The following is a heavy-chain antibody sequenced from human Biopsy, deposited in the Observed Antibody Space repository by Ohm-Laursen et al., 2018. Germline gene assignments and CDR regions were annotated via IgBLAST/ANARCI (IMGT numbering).Heavy chain of an antibody. CDR2: ISVKTGNT. Sequence: VKVSCKASGYTFTNYAINWVRQAPGQGLEWLGWISVKTGNTNYTQKLQGRVTMTTDTSTNTAYMELRSLRSDDTALYYCAREGTSVTFFGKISDYYFDFWGPGTVVTVSS. CDR3: AREGTSVTFFGKISDYYFDF. V-gene: IGHV1-18*01. CDR1: GYTFTNYA. J-gene: IGHJ4*02. D-gene: IGHD3-3*01.